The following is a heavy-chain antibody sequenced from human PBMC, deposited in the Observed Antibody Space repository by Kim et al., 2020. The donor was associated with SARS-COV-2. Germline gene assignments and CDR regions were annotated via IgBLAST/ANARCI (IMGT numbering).Heavy chain of an antibody. CDR3: ARDAGEGSSSSLDY. CDR2: ISSSSSTI. D-gene: IGHD6-6*01. J-gene: IGHJ4*02. CDR1: GFTFSSYS. V-gene: IGHV3-48*04. Sequence: GGSLRLSCAASGFTFSSYSMNWVRQAPGKGLEWVSYISSSSSTIYYADSVKGRFTISRDNAKNSLYLQMNSLRAEDTAVYYCARDAGEGSSSSLDYWGQGTLVTVSS.